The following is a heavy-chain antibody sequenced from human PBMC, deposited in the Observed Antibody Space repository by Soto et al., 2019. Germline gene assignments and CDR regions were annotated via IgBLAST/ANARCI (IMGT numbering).Heavy chain of an antibody. CDR1: GGSISSSSDY. CDR3: VRQITMVRGVITIDNWFDP. V-gene: IGHV4-39*01. Sequence: SATRSLTCTVAGGSISSSSDYWGWIRQPPGKGLEWIGSIYYSGSTYYNPSLKSRVTISVDTSKNQFSLKLSSVTAADTAVYYCVRQITMVRGVITIDNWFDPWGQGTLVTVSS. J-gene: IGHJ5*02. D-gene: IGHD3-10*01. CDR2: IYYSGST.